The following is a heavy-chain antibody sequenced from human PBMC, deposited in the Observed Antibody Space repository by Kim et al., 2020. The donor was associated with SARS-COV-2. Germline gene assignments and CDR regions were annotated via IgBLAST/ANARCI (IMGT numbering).Heavy chain of an antibody. CDR2: IIPIFGTA. CDR1: GGTFSSYA. J-gene: IGHJ4*02. CDR3: ARVMGLWDCSSTSCYPRGPFDY. Sequence: SVKVSCKASGGTFSSYAISWVRQAPGQGLEWMGGIIPIFGTANYAQKFQGRVTITADESTSTAYMELSSLRSEDTAVYYCARVMGLWDCSSTSCYPRGPFDYWGQGTLVTVSS. D-gene: IGHD2-2*01. V-gene: IGHV1-69*13.